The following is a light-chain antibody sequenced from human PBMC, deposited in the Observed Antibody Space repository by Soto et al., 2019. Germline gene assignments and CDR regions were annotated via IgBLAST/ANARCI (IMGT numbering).Light chain of an antibody. J-gene: IGLJ1*01. CDR3: SSYTSSSTLV. CDR2: DVN. V-gene: IGLV2-14*03. CDR1: SSDVGGYNY. Sequence: QSALTQPASVSGSPGQSITSSCTGTSSDVGGYNYVSWYQQHPGKAPKLMIYDVNNRPSGVSYRFSGSKSGNTASLTISGLQAEDEADYYCSSYTSSSTLVFGTGTKLTVL.